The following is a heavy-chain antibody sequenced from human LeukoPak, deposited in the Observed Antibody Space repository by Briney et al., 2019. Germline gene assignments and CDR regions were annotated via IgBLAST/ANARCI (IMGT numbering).Heavy chain of an antibody. Sequence: GGSLRLSCEAPGFTLSTYWISWVRQAPGKGLEWVANIKEDGRERYYVDSVKGRFTISRDNAKNSLYLQMNSLRAEDTAVYYCAREVVYYYYMDVWGKGTTVTISS. V-gene: IGHV3-7*01. D-gene: IGHD2-15*01. CDR3: AREVVYYYYMDV. J-gene: IGHJ6*03. CDR1: GFTLSTYW. CDR2: IKEDGRER.